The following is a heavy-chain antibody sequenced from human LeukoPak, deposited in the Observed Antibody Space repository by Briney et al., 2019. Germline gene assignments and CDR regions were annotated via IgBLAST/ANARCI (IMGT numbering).Heavy chain of an antibody. CDR3: ARPLGGSGSYPT. CDR1: GGSFSGYY. D-gene: IGHD3-10*01. J-gene: IGHJ5*02. CDR2: INHSGST. Sequence: SETLSLTCAVYGGSFSGYYWSWIRQPPGKGLEWIGEINHSGSTNYNPSLKSRVTISVDTSKNQFSLKLSSVTAADTAVYYCARPLGGSGSYPTWGQGTLVTVSS. V-gene: IGHV4-34*01.